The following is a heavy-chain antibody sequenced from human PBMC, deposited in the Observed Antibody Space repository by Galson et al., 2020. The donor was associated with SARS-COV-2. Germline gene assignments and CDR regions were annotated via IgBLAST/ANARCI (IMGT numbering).Heavy chain of an antibody. CDR1: GFTFSSYA. D-gene: IGHD3-3*01. CDR3: ARDPADYDFWNGYYLRGYYYYCGMDV. J-gene: IGHJ6*02. Sequence: TGGSLRLSCAASGFTFSSYAMHWVRQAPGKGLEWVAVISYDGSNKYYADSVKGRFTISRDNSKNTLYLQMNSLRAEDTAVYYCARDPADYDFWNGYYLRGYYYYCGMDVWGQGTTVTVSS. V-gene: IGHV3-30-3*01. CDR2: ISYDGSNK.